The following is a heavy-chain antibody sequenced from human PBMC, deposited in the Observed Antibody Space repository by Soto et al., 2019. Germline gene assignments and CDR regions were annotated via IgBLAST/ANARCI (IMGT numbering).Heavy chain of an antibody. CDR3: ARVSRGGGQWLAFPTWYYYYGMDV. V-gene: IGHV3-7*03. CDR2: IKQDGSEK. J-gene: IGHJ6*02. Sequence: EVQLVESGGGLVQPGGSLRLSCAASGFTFSSYWMSWVRQAPGKGLEWVANIKQDGSEKYYVDSVKGRFTISRDNAKNSLYLQMNSLRAEDTAVYYCARVSRGGGQWLAFPTWYYYYGMDVWDQGTTVTVSS. CDR1: GFTFSSYW. D-gene: IGHD6-19*01.